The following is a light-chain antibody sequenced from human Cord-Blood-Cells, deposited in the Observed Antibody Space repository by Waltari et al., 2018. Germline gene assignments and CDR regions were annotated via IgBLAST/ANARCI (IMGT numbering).Light chain of an antibody. V-gene: IGLV2-14*01. CDR1: SSDVGGFNY. Sequence: QSALTQPASVSGSPGQSITIPCTGTSSDVGGFNYFSWYQQHPGKAPKLMIYDVSKRPSGVSNRFSGSKSGNTASLTISGLQAEDEADYYCSSYTSSSTWVFGGGTKLTVL. J-gene: IGLJ3*02. CDR3: SSYTSSSTWV. CDR2: DVS.